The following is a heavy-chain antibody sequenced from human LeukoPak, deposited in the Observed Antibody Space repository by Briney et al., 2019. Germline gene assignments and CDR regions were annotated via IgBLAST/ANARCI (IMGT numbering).Heavy chain of an antibody. V-gene: IGHV3-7*01. D-gene: IGHD3-3*01. CDR2: MNQDGSEK. CDR3: AKGDKELVFKRGKGGFDP. J-gene: IGHJ5*02. Sequence: GGSLRLSCAASGFSFISSWMTWVRQAPGKGLEWVATMNQDGSEKAYVDSVKGRFTISRDNAKNSLYLQMNSLRAEDTAVYYCAKGDKELVFKRGKGGFDPWGQGTLVTVSS. CDR1: GFSFISSW.